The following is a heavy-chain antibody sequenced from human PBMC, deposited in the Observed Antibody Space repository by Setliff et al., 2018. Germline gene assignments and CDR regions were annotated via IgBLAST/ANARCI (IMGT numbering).Heavy chain of an antibody. D-gene: IGHD3-10*01. Sequence: PGGSLRLSCVASGITFTSYAMSWVRQAPGKGLEWVSTISGTDSNTDYADSVKGRFTISRDNSINTVFLQMNNLRTEDTAVYYCFGAGTCSYWGQGTLVTVSS. J-gene: IGHJ4*02. CDR2: ISGTDSNT. V-gene: IGHV3-23*01. CDR3: FGAGTCSY. CDR1: GITFTSYA.